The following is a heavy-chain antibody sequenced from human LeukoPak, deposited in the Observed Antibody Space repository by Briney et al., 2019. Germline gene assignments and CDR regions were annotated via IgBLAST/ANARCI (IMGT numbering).Heavy chain of an antibody. D-gene: IGHD1-1*01. CDR2: ISGGAYST. Sequence: GGSLRLSCAASGFTVSSFGMSWVRQAPGRGLEWVSAISGGAYSTYYADSVKGRFTISRDNSKNTLYLQMNSLRAEDTAVYYCARDLNTNWRPDFDYWGQGTLVTVSS. CDR3: ARDLNTNWRPDFDY. J-gene: IGHJ4*02. V-gene: IGHV3-23*01. CDR1: GFTVSSFG.